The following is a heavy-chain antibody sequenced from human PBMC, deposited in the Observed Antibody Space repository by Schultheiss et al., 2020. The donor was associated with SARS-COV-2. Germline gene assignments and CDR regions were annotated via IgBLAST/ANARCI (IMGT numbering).Heavy chain of an antibody. CDR2: ISYDGSNK. J-gene: IGHJ6*02. CDR1: GFTFSSYW. Sequence: GGSLRLSCAASGFTFSSYWMSWVRQAPGKGLEWVAVISYDGSNKYYADSVKGRFTISRDNSKNTLYLQMNSLRAEDTAVYYCARDRDGLLYYYYYGMDVWGQGTTVTASS. V-gene: IGHV3-30*01. CDR3: ARDRDGLLYYYYYGMDV. D-gene: IGHD5-24*01.